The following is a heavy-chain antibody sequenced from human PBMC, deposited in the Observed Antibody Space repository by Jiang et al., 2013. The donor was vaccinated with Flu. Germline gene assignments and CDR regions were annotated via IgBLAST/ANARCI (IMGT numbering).Heavy chain of an antibody. D-gene: IGHD3-22*01. CDR2: IYYSGST. Sequence: PGLVKPSETLSLTCTVSGGSISSSSYYWGWIRQPPGKGLEWIGSIYYSGSTNYNPSLKSRVTISVDTSKNQFSLKLSSVTAADTAVYYCARKLFYYDSSGYYSGNFDYWGQGTLVTVSS. J-gene: IGHJ4*02. V-gene: IGHV4-39*01. CDR3: ARKLFYYDSSGYYSGNFDY. CDR1: GGSISSSSYY.